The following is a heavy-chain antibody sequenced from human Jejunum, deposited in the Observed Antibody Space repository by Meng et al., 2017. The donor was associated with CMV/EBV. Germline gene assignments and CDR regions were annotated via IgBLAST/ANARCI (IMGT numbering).Heavy chain of an antibody. J-gene: IGHJ4*01. D-gene: IGHD6-6*01. V-gene: IGHV5-51*01. CDR3: ARHGGSSAGDY. Sequence: TASASSFTNYWIGWVRPRPGQGLEWVGILYPGASHMRYSPSLEGHVTVSADKSITTVYLHWTSLKASDTAMYYCARHGGSSAGDYWGQGSLVTVSS. CDR2: LYPGASHM. CDR1: ASSFTNYW.